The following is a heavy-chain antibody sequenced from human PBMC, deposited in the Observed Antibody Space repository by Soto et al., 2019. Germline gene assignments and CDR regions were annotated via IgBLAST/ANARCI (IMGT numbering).Heavy chain of an antibody. Sequence: ASVKVSCTASGYTFTSYGISWVRQAPGQGLEWMGWISAYNGNTNYAQKLQGRVTMTTDTSTSTAYMELRSLRSDDTAVYYCARVEVLLWFGELTHAFDIWGQGTMVTVSS. CDR1: GYTFTSYG. D-gene: IGHD3-10*01. CDR3: ARVEVLLWFGELTHAFDI. CDR2: ISAYNGNT. V-gene: IGHV1-18*01. J-gene: IGHJ3*02.